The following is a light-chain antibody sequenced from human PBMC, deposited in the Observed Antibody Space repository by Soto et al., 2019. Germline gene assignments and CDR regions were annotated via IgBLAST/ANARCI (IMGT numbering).Light chain of an antibody. CDR1: SSDVGGYNY. Sequence: QSALTQPAAGSGSPGQSITISCTGTSSDVGGYNYVSWYQQHPGKAPKLMIYEVSNRTSGVSNRFSGSKSGNTASLTISGLQAEDEADYYCSSYTSSSTPYVFGTGTKLTVL. CDR3: SSYTSSSTPYV. J-gene: IGLJ1*01. CDR2: EVS. V-gene: IGLV2-14*01.